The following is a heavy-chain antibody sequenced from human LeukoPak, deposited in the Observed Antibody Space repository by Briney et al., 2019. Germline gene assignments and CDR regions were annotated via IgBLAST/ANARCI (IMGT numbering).Heavy chain of an antibody. Sequence: ASVKVSCTASGYTFTSYDINWVRQATGQGLEWMGWMNPNSGNTGYAQKFQGRVTMTRNTSISTAYMELSSLGSEDTAVYYCARGPLTSCCWFDPWGQGTLVTVSS. J-gene: IGHJ5*02. V-gene: IGHV1-8*01. D-gene: IGHD2-21*02. CDR2: MNPNSGNT. CDR3: ARGPLTSCCWFDP. CDR1: GYTFTSYD.